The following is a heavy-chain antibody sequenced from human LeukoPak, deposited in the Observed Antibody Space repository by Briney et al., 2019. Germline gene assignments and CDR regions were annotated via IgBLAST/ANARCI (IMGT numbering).Heavy chain of an antibody. J-gene: IGHJ6*03. Sequence: GASVKVSCKASGYTFTGYYMHWVRQAPGQGLEWMGWINPNSGGTNYAQKFQGRVTMTRDTSISTAYMELSRLRSDDTAVYYCAREGSTIFGVVMGIDYYYMDVWGKGTTVTVSS. CDR3: AREGSTIFGVVMGIDYYYMDV. V-gene: IGHV1-2*02. CDR2: INPNSGGT. CDR1: GYTFTGYY. D-gene: IGHD3-3*01.